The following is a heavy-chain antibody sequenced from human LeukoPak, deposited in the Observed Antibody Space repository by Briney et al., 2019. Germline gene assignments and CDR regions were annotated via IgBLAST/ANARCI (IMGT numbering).Heavy chain of an antibody. CDR1: VVSLSSSSYY. J-gene: IGHJ4*02. D-gene: IGHD3-22*01. CDR2: IYYSENT. CDR3: AREEGDYYDSSGFLAY. Sequence: PPQSLSLTRTLSVVSLSSSSYYWGWVRHPPGKGLGWIGCIYYSENTYYNPSLKSRVTIAVDTSKNQFSLKLSSVTAADTAVYYCAREEGDYYDSSGFLAYWGQGTLVTVSS. V-gene: IGHV4-39*07.